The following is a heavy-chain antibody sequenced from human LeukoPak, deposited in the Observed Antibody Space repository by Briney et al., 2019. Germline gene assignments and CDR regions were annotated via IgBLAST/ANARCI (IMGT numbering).Heavy chain of an antibody. CDR1: GFTFGSFW. V-gene: IGHV3-7*01. CDR2: IKQDGGDK. D-gene: IGHD1-26*01. J-gene: IGHJ4*02. Sequence: GGSLRLSCAASGFTFGSFWMNWVRQAPGKGLEWVANIKQDGGDKYYMDSVKGRFTISRDNAKSSLYLQMNSLRAEDTAVYYCARVRLVVGATSGYFDYWGQGTLVTVSS. CDR3: ARVRLVVGATSGYFDY.